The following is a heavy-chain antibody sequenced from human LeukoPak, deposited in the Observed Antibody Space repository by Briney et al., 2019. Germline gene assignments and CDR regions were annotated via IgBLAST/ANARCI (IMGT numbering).Heavy chain of an antibody. Sequence: ASVKVSCKASGYTFTGYYMHWVRQAPGQGLEWMGWVNPNSGGTNYAQKFQGRVTMTRDTSVSTAYMELSSLRSEDTAVYYCARRNWNGGDAFDIWGQGTMVTVSS. J-gene: IGHJ3*02. CDR1: GYTFTGYY. CDR2: VNPNSGGT. D-gene: IGHD1-1*01. CDR3: ARRNWNGGDAFDI. V-gene: IGHV1-2*02.